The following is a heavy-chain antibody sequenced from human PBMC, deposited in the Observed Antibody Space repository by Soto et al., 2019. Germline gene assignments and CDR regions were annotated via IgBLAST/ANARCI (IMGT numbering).Heavy chain of an antibody. V-gene: IGHV3-48*01. CDR1: GFTFSNYS. D-gene: IGHD3-3*01. J-gene: IGHJ6*03. CDR3: ARARGRSGYDYIDV. Sequence: EVQLVESAGGLVQPGGSLRLSCAASGFTFSNYSMNWVRQAPGKGLEWVSYISSSSSAIYYAASVKGRFTISRDKAKNSLYRQMNSLRVEHTAVYYCARARGRSGYDYIDVWGKGTTVTVSS. CDR2: ISSSSSAI.